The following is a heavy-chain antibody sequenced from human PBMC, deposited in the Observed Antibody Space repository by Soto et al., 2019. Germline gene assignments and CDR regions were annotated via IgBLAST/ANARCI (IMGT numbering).Heavy chain of an antibody. J-gene: IGHJ3*01. V-gene: IGHV3-72*01. Sequence: EVQLVESGGGLVQPGGSLRLSCAASGFTFSDHHIDWVRQAPGKGLEWVGRSRNKARGYTTEYAPSVKGRFTISRDASRSSVFLEMYSLKIDDTAMYYCVRDNSRGDLTAFDLWGQGTMVTVSS. CDR2: SRNKARGYTT. CDR1: GFTFSDHH. CDR3: VRDNSRGDLTAFDL. D-gene: IGHD3-10*01.